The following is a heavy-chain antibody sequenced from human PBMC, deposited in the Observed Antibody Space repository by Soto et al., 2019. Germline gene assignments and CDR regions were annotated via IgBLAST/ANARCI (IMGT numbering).Heavy chain of an antibody. CDR1: GFTFSSYS. J-gene: IGHJ3*02. CDR2: ISSSSSYI. D-gene: IGHD3-3*01. CDR3: ARDSQERLRFLEWLLYDAFDI. V-gene: IGHV3-21*01. Sequence: GGSLRLSCAASGFTFSSYSMNWVRQAPGRGLEWVSSISSSSSYIYYADSVKGRFTISRDNAKNSLYLQMNSLRAEDTAVYYCARDSQERLRFLEWLLYDAFDIWGQVTMVTVSS.